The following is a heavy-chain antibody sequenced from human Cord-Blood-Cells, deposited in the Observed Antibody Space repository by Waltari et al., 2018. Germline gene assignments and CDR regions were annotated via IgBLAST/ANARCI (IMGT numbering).Heavy chain of an antibody. CDR3: ARRTPWVDY. Sequence: QLQLQESGPGLVKPSETLSLTCTVSGGSISSSSYYWGWIRQPPGEVLEWVGRIYYSGSTYYNPSLKSRVTISVDTSKNQFSLKLSSVTAADTAVYYCARRTPWVDYWGQGTLVTVSS. V-gene: IGHV4-39*01. CDR1: GGSISSSSYY. CDR2: IYYSGST. D-gene: IGHD2-15*01. J-gene: IGHJ4*02.